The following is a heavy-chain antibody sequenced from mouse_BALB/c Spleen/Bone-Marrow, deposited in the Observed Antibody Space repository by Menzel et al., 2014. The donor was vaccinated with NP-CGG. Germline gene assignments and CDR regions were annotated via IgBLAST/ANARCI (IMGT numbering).Heavy chain of an antibody. CDR2: IYPSDSYT. D-gene: IGHD1-1*01. Sequence: QVQLKHSGAELVRPGASVKLSCRASGYTFTSYWINWVKQRPGQGLEWIGNIYPSDSYTNYNQRFKDKATLTVGKSSSTAYMQLSSPTSEDSAVYYCTRYGNSHYYAMDYWGQGTSVTVSS. CDR1: GYTFTSYW. V-gene: IGHV1-69*02. CDR3: TRYGNSHYYAMDY. J-gene: IGHJ4*01.